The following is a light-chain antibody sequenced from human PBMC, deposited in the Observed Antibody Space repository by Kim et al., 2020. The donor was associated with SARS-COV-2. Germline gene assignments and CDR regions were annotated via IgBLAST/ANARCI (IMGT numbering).Light chain of an antibody. Sequence: PGQSVTISCTGRSSDVGDHDHVSWYQQHPGKAPKVLIYDVIKRPSGVPDRFSGSKSDNAASLTISGLQAEDEADYYCCSFAPNYYVFGVGTKVTVL. V-gene: IGLV2-11*03. CDR2: DVI. CDR3: CSFAPNYYV. CDR1: SSDVGDHDH. J-gene: IGLJ1*01.